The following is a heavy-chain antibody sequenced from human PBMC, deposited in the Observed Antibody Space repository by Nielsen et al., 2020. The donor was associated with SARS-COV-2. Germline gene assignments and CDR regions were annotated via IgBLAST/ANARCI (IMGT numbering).Heavy chain of an antibody. D-gene: IGHD6-19*01. J-gene: IGHJ4*02. V-gene: IGHV3-9*01. CDR3: AKGPNSSGY. CDR2: ISWNSGSI. CDR1: GFIFDDYA. Sequence: SLKISCAASGFIFDDYAMHWVRQAPGKGLEWVSGISWNSGSIGYADSVKGRFTISRGNAKNTLYLQMNSLRAEDTAVCYCAKGPNSSGYWGQGTLVTVSS.